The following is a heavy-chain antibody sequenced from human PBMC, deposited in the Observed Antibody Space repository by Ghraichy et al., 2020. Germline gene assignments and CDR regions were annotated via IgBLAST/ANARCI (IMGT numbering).Heavy chain of an antibody. V-gene: IGHV4-34*01. CDR1: GGSFSGYY. D-gene: IGHD2-15*01. Sequence: SQTLSLTCAVYGGSFSGYYWSWIRQPPGKGLEWIGEINHSGSTNYNPSLKSRVTISVDTSKNQFSLKLSSVTAADTAVYYCARGRDSAVVAAKSVDYWGQGTLVTVSS. CDR3: ARGRDSAVVAAKSVDY. CDR2: INHSGST. J-gene: IGHJ4*02.